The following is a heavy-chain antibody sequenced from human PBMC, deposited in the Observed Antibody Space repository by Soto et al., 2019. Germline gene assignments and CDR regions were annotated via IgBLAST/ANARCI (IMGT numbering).Heavy chain of an antibody. CDR3: ARGDRFRCSGDRCFSDGPFLS. J-gene: IGHJ5*02. V-gene: IGHV3-48*02. Sequence: EVQLVESGGGLVQRGGSLRLSCAASGFTFGIYSMNWVRQAPGKGLEWISYINGSSSTMYYADSVKGRFIISRDNADNSLYLQVNSLRDAATAVYYCARGDRFRCSGDRCFSDGPFLSWGQGTLVTVSS. CDR2: INGSSSTM. D-gene: IGHD2-15*01. CDR1: GFTFGIYS.